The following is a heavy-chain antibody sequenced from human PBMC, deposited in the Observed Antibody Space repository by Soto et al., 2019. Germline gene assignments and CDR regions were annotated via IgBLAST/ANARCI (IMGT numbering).Heavy chain of an antibody. CDR3: AKEIVSGDSSSTVYYYGVDV. CDR1: GFTFTSYA. Sequence: GGSLRLSCAASGFTFTSYAMSWVRQAPGKGLKWVSVISGSAGRTYYADSVKGRFTITRDNSKNTLYLHMNSLRAEDTAVYYCAKEIVSGDSSSTVYYYGVDVWGQGTTVTVSS. D-gene: IGHD6-6*01. CDR2: ISGSAGRT. V-gene: IGHV3-23*01. J-gene: IGHJ6*02.